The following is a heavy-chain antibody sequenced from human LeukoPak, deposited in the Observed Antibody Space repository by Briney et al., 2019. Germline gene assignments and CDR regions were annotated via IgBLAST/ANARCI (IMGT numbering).Heavy chain of an antibody. CDR1: GFIFNSYG. CDR2: IWNDGSNI. V-gene: IGHV3-33*01. CDR3: ARDRIDSGSHFLDY. J-gene: IGHJ4*02. Sequence: PGGSLRLSCAASGFIFNSYGMHWVRQAPGKGLEWVAVIWNDGSNIYYADSVKGRFTISRDNSKNTLYLQMNTLRAEDTAVYYCARDRIDSGSHFLDYWGQGTLVTVSS. D-gene: IGHD1-26*01.